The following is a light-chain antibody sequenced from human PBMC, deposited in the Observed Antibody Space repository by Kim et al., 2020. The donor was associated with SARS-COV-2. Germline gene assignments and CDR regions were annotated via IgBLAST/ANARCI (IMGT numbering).Light chain of an antibody. Sequence: PGERATLSCRATESINSDFLAWYQQTPGQAPRLLIYDASSRATGIPDRFSGSGSGTDFTLTISRLETEDVAVYYCQQYGSSPFTFGSGTKVD. J-gene: IGKJ3*01. CDR2: DAS. CDR1: ESINSDF. CDR3: QQYGSSPFT. V-gene: IGKV3-20*01.